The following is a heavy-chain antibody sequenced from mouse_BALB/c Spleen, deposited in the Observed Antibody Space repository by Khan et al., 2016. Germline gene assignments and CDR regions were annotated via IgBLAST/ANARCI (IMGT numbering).Heavy chain of an antibody. CDR3: ARGDYDDWFAY. V-gene: IGHV3-1*02. Sequence: EVQLQESGPDLVKPSQSLSLTCTVTGYSITSAYSWHWIRQFPGNKLEWMGYIHYSGRTNYNPSLKSRISITRDTSKNQFFLQLNSVTTEDTATYYCARGDYDDWFAYWGQATLVTVSA. CDR1: GYSITSAYS. J-gene: IGHJ3*01. CDR2: IHYSGRT. D-gene: IGHD2-4*01.